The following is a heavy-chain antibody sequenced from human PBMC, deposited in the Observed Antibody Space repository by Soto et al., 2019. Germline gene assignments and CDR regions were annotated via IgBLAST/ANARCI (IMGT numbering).Heavy chain of an antibody. Sequence: ASVKVSCKASGYTFTNYGISWVRQAPGQGLEWMGWITYNGDTNYPQKLQGRVTMTTDTSTSTAYMELRSLRSDDTAVYYCARAVITNYGVFGYWGQGTLVTVSS. V-gene: IGHV1-18*01. D-gene: IGHD2-21*01. CDR2: ITYNGDT. CDR1: GYTFTNYG. J-gene: IGHJ4*02. CDR3: ARAVITNYGVFGY.